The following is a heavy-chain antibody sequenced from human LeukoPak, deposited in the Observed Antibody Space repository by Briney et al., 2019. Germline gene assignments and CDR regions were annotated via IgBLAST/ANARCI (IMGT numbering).Heavy chain of an antibody. CDR2: INHSGST. J-gene: IGHJ5*02. D-gene: IGHD2-2*01. CDR3: ARRVVVPAAGYNWFDP. Sequence: ASETLSLTCAVYGGSFSGYYWSWIRQPPGKGLEWIGEINHSGSTNYNPSLKSRVTISVDTSKNQFSLKLSSVTAADTAVYYCARRVVVPAAGYNWFDPWGQGTLVTVSS. V-gene: IGHV4-34*01. CDR1: GGSFSGYY.